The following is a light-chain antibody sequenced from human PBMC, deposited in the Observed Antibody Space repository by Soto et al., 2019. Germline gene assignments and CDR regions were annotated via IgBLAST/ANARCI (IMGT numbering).Light chain of an antibody. Sequence: IVMTQSPATLSVSPGERATLSCRASQSVSSNLAWYQQKPGQAPRLLIYGASTRATGIPARFSGSGSGTEFTLTISRLQSEDFAVYYWQQYNNWPPYNFGQGTKLEIK. J-gene: IGKJ2*01. CDR2: GAS. V-gene: IGKV3-15*01. CDR3: QQYNNWPPYN. CDR1: QSVSSN.